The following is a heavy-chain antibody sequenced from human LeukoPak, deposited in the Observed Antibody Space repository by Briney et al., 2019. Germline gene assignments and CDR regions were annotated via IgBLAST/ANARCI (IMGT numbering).Heavy chain of an antibody. D-gene: IGHD2-2*01. CDR2: IWYDGSNK. V-gene: IGHV3-33*08. J-gene: IGHJ6*02. CDR1: GFTFSSYA. CDR3: ARDLVRDIVVVPVFYYYYGMDV. Sequence: SLRLSCAASGFTFSSYAMSWVRQAPGKGLEWVAVIWYDGSNKYYADSVKGRFTISRDNSKNTLYLQMNSLRAEDTAVYYCARDLVRDIVVVPVFYYYYGMDVWGQGTTVTVSS.